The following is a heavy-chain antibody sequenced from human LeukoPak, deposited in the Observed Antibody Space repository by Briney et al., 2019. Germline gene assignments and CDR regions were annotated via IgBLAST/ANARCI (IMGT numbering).Heavy chain of an antibody. CDR3: ARPETQYSSGLDGFDF. Sequence: PGGSLSLSCAASGFTFSTYWMHWVRQAPGKGLVWVSRINSDGSRTTYADSVKGRFTISRDNAKNTLYLQMNSLRTEDTAVYYCARPETQYSSGLDGFDFWVQGTMVTVSS. CDR2: INSDGSRT. D-gene: IGHD6-19*01. CDR1: GFTFSTYW. V-gene: IGHV3-74*01. J-gene: IGHJ3*01.